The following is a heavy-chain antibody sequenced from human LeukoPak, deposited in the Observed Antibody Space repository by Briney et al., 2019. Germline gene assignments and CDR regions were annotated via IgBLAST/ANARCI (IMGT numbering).Heavy chain of an antibody. CDR3: ASSKWLRLPSEV. CDR2: ISYDGSNK. J-gene: IGHJ4*02. CDR1: GFTFSSYA. Sequence: GGSLRLSCAASGFTFSSYAMHWVRQAPGKGLEWVAVISYDGSNKYYADSVKGRFTISRDNSKNTLYLQMNSLRAEDTAVYYCASSKWLRLPSEVWGQGILVTVSS. V-gene: IGHV3-30*04. D-gene: IGHD5-12*01.